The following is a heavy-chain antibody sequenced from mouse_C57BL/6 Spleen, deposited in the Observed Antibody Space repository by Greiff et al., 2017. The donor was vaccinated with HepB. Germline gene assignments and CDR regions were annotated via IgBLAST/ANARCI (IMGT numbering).Heavy chain of an antibody. CDR1: GYTFTSYW. V-gene: IGHV1-64*01. CDR3: ARGDYGSSYVYFDV. J-gene: IGHJ1*03. Sequence: QVQLQQPGAELVKPGASVKLSCKASGYTFTSYWMHWVKQRPGQGLEWIGMIHPNSGSTNYNEKFKSKATLTVDKSSSTAYMQLSSLTYEDSAVYYCARGDYGSSYVYFDVWGTGTTVTVSS. CDR2: IHPNSGST. D-gene: IGHD1-1*01.